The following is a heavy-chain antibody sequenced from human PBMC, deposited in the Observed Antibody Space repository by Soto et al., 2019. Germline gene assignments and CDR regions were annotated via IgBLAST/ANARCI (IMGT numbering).Heavy chain of an antibody. J-gene: IGHJ4*02. Sequence: LXLAGAGTSAFRFSSYSMSWVRQTPGKGLEWVSAITGSGDKTYYADSVEGRFTISRDNSKDTHYLQMSSLRAEGTAIYYCATMRGFFEFWGQGTLVTVSS. V-gene: IGHV3-23*01. CDR3: ATMRGFFEF. CDR1: AFRFSSYS. CDR2: ITGSGDKT. D-gene: IGHD3-22*01.